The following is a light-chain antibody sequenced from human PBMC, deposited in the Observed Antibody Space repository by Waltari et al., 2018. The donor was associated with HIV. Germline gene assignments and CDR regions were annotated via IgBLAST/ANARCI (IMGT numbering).Light chain of an antibody. Sequence: QSVLTQPPSVSGAPGQRVTISCTGSSSYIGAPYDVHWYHQLPGPAPKLLIYGNGKRPSGVRKRVAGAKSGTSASRASTELQAEDEAEYYCQSYDSSLSGWVFGGGTKLTVL. CDR1: SSYIGAPYD. V-gene: IGLV1-40*01. J-gene: IGLJ3*02. CDR2: GNG. CDR3: QSYDSSLSGWV.